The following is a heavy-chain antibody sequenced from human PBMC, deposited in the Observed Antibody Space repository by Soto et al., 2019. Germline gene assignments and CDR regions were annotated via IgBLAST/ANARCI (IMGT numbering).Heavy chain of an antibody. CDR3: ATTARRDYSGYDFSRHWGFDL. D-gene: IGHD5-12*01. CDR2: MVTILGRA. Sequence: QVQLVQSGAEVKKPGSSVKVSCKASGGTFSSYTIGWVRQAPGQGLEWMGRMVTILGRANYAQQFQGRVTITANTSESTAYMELSSLISEDTAVSYGATTARRDYSGYDFSRHWGFDLWGPGTLVTVSS. CDR1: GGTFSSYT. J-gene: IGHJ2*01. V-gene: IGHV1-69*02.